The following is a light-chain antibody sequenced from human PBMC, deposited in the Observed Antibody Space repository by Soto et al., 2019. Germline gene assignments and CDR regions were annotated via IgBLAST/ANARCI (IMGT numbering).Light chain of an antibody. CDR1: QGISSY. J-gene: IGKJ1*01. CDR3: QQLNCYPQ. Sequence: DIQLTQSPSFLSASVGDRVTITCRASQGISSYLAWYQQKPGKAPKLLIYAASTLQSGVPSRFSGSGSGTEFTLTISSLQPEDFATYYCQQLNCYPQFGQGTKVEIK. V-gene: IGKV1-9*01. CDR2: AAS.